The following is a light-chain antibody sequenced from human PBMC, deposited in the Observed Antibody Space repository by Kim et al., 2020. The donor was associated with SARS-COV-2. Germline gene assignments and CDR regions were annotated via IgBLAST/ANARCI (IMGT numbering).Light chain of an antibody. CDR2: DNT. J-gene: IGLJ1*01. CDR3: QSYDSSLSGFYV. V-gene: IGLV1-40*01. Sequence: VTSSGTGGSSNIGAGYDVHWYQQGPGTGPKLLIYDNTNRPSGVPDRFAGSNAGTSASLAITGLQAEDEADYYCQSYDSSLSGFYVFGTGTKVTVL. CDR1: SSNIGAGYD.